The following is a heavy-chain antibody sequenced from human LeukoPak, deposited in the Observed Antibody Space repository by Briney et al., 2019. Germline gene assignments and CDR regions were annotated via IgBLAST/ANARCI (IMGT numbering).Heavy chain of an antibody. CDR1: GYTFTSYD. CDR3: ARTGYSSSWSPYYYYYMDV. V-gene: IGHV1-8*01. D-gene: IGHD6-13*01. Sequence: ASVKVSCKASGYTFTSYDINWVRQATGRGLEWMGWMNPNSGNTGYAQKFQGRVTMTRNTSISTAYMELSSLRSEDTAVYYCARTGYSSSWSPYYYYYMDVWGKGTTVTVSS. J-gene: IGHJ6*03. CDR2: MNPNSGNT.